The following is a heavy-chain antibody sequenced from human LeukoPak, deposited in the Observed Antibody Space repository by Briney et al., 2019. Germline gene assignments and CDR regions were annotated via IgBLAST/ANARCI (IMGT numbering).Heavy chain of an antibody. CDR2: VSGSGVTT. Sequence: GGSLRLSCAASGFTFSSYAMTWVRQTPGKGLEWVSAVSGSGVTTYYADSVKGRFTISRVNSKNTLYLQMNSLRAEDTAVYYCAKMFIPDYWGQGTLVTVSS. V-gene: IGHV3-23*01. D-gene: IGHD3-10*02. CDR1: GFTFSSYA. CDR3: AKMFIPDY. J-gene: IGHJ4*02.